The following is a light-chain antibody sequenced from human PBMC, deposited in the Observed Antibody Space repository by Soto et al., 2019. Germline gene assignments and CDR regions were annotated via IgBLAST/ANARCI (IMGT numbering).Light chain of an antibody. CDR1: SSNIGTPYD. CDR3: KSSGRSLRGYVI. V-gene: IGLV1-40*01. CDR2: GNS. J-gene: IGLJ2*01. Sequence: QSVLTQPPSVSGAPGQRVTISCTGSSSNIGTPYDVHWYQQLPGTAPKLLIYGNSNRPSGVPDRFSGSKSGTSASLAITGLQAEDEADYYCKSSGRSLRGYVIFGGGTKLTVL.